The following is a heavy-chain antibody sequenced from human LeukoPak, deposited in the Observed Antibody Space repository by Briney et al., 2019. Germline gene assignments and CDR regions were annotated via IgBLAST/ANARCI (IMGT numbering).Heavy chain of an antibody. Sequence: ASVKVSCKASGYSFTDYDIDWVRQAPGQGLEWMGWVNPTSGNAAYGQKFQGRVTLTRDTSIGTAYMEVSGLTSEDTAVYYCARETRGYYYLDVWGAGTTVTVS. CDR1: GYSFTDYD. CDR3: ARETRGYYYLDV. V-gene: IGHV1-8*01. J-gene: IGHJ6*03. CDR2: VNPTSGNA.